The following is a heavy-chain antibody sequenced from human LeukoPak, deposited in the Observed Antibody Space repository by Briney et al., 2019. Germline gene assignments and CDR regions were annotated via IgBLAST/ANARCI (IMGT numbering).Heavy chain of an antibody. J-gene: IGHJ4*02. V-gene: IGHV3-23*01. Sequence: GGSLRLSCAASGFTSSSYAMSWVRQAPGKGLEWVSAISGSGGSTYYADSVKGRFTISRDNSKNTLYLQMNSLRAEDTAVYYCAKATMIVVVMAFDYWGQGTLVTVSS. CDR2: ISGSGGST. CDR1: GFTSSSYA. CDR3: AKATMIVVVMAFDY. D-gene: IGHD3-22*01.